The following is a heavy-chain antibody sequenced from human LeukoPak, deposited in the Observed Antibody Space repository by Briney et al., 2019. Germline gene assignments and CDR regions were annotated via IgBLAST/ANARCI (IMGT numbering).Heavy chain of an antibody. CDR3: ARERGSGWGGGIQH. V-gene: IGHV3-21*01. CDR2: ISYSSNYI. J-gene: IGHJ1*01. Sequence: GGPLRLSCAASGFTFSSYTMNWVRQAPGRGLEWVSCISYSSNYIYYADSVKGRFTISRDNTKNSLYLQMNSLRAEDTAVYYCARERGSGWGGGIQHWGQGTLVTVSS. D-gene: IGHD6-19*01. CDR1: GFTFSSYT.